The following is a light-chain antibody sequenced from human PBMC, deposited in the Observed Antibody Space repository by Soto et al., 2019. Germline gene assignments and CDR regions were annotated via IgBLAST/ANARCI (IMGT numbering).Light chain of an antibody. CDR1: QSVTGSY. J-gene: IGKJ3*01. CDR3: QQYGSSPPVT. CDR2: GAS. Sequence: EIVLTQSPGTLSLSPGERATLSCRASQSVTGSYLAWYQQKPGQAPRLLIYGASTRASGIPDRFSGRGSGTDFTLTISRLEPEDFVVYYCQQYGSSPPVTFGPGTKVDIK. V-gene: IGKV3-20*01.